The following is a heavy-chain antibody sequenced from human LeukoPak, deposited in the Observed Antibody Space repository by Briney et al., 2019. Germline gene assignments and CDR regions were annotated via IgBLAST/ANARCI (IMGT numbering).Heavy chain of an antibody. J-gene: IGHJ6*02. CDR1: GYTFTGYY. V-gene: IGHV1-2*02. CDR2: INPNSGGT. Sequence: ASVKVSCKASGYTFTGYYMHWVRQAPGQGLEWMGWINPNSGGTNYAQKFQGRVTMTRDTSISTAYMELSRLRSDDTAVYYCARDRPGIAVAGKAYYYYYGMDVWGQGTTVT. D-gene: IGHD6-19*01. CDR3: ARDRPGIAVAGKAYYYYYGMDV.